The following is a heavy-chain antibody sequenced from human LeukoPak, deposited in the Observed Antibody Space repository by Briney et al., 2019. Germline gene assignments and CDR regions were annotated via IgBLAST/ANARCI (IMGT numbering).Heavy chain of an antibody. J-gene: IGHJ4*02. CDR3: AREPPGGGFDY. Sequence: GGSLRLSCTASGFTVSSDYMSWVRQAPGKGLEWVSVVYSGGNTYYADSVKGRFTISRDNSKNTLYLQMNSLRAEDTAVYYCAREPPGGGFDYWGQGALVTVSS. CDR2: VYSGGNT. D-gene: IGHD3-16*01. CDR1: GFTVSSDY. V-gene: IGHV3-66*01.